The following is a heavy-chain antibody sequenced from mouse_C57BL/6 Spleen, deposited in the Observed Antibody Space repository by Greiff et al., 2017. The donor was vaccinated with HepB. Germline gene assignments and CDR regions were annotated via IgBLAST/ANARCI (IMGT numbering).Heavy chain of an antibody. V-gene: IGHV5-12*01. CDR1: GFTFSDYY. D-gene: IGHD1-1*01. CDR2: ISNGGGST. J-gene: IGHJ1*03. Sequence: EVQLVESGGGLVQPGGSLKLSCAASGFTFSDYYMYWVRQTPEKRLEWVAYISNGGGSTYYPDTVKGRFTISRDNAKNTLYLQMSRLKSEDTAMYYCARSHYYGTWYFDVWGTGTTVTVSS. CDR3: ARSHYYGTWYFDV.